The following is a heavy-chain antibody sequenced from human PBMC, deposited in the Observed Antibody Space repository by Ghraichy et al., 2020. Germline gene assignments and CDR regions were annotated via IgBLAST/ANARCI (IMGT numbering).Heavy chain of an antibody. CDR2: IWYDGSNK. V-gene: IGHV3-33*01. CDR3: ARNKVVPAATPMLIVSYGMDV. CDR1: GFTFSSYG. Sequence: GESLNISCAASGFTFSSYGMHWVRQAPGKGLEWVAVIWYDGSNKYYADSVKGRFTISRDNSKNTLYLQMNSLRAEDTAVYYCARNKVVPAATPMLIVSYGMDVWGQGTTVTVSS. D-gene: IGHD2-2*01. J-gene: IGHJ6*02.